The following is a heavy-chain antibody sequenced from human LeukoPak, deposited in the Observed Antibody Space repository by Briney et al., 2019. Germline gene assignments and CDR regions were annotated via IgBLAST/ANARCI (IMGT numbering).Heavy chain of an antibody. D-gene: IGHD3-10*01. CDR3: ARWYYASGSFHNFDY. V-gene: IGHV5-51*01. CDR1: GYSFTSYW. CDR2: IYPADSDT. Sequence: GESLKISCKGSGYSFTSYWIGWVRQMPGKDLEWMGIIYPADSDTRYSPSFQGQVTISADKSISTAYLQWSSLKASDTAMYYCARWYYASGSFHNFDYWGQGTLVTVSS. J-gene: IGHJ4*02.